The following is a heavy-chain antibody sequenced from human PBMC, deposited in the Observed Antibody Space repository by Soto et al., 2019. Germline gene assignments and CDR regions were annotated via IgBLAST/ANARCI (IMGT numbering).Heavy chain of an antibody. D-gene: IGHD5-12*01. CDR1: GGTLSSFG. CDR2: IIPVFGRP. CDR3: AREGSGYNF. V-gene: IGHV1-69*01. Sequence: SLKVSCKASGGTLSSFGISWVRQAPGQGLEWMGGIIPVFGRPNYAQRFRGRLTITADESTNTGYMELIDLTSEDTAVYYCAREGSGYNFWGQGTQVTVSS. J-gene: IGHJ1*01.